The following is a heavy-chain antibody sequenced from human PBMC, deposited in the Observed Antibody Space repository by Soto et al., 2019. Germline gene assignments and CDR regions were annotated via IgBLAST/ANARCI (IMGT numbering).Heavy chain of an antibody. V-gene: IGHV1-69*06. J-gene: IGHJ6*02. D-gene: IGHD4-4*01. CDR3: ARVRYYSNFDYYYCGMDV. CDR1: GGTFSSYA. CDR2: IIPIFGTA. Sequence: GASVKVSCKASGGTFSSYAISWVGQAPGQGLEWTGGIIPIFGTANYAQKFQGRVTITADKSTSTAYMELSSLRSEDTAVYYCARVRYYSNFDYYYCGMDVWGQGTTVTVSS.